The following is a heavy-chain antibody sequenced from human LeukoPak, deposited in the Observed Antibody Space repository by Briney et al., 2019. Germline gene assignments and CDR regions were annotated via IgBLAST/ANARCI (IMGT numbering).Heavy chain of an antibody. V-gene: IGHV3-23*01. J-gene: IGHJ4*02. CDR3: AKDRECSGGACYRYFDY. CDR2: IRGSGGSA. Sequence: PGGSLRLSFAASGFSFNNYAMSWVRQAPGKGLEWVSAIRGSGGSASYADSVQGRFTISRDNSENTLYLQMSSLRAEDTAVYYCAKDRECSGGACYRYFDYWGQGTLVTISS. CDR1: GFSFNNYA. D-gene: IGHD2-15*01.